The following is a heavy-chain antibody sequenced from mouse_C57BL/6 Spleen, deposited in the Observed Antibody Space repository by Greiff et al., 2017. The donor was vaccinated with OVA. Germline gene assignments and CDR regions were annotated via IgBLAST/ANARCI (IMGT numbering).Heavy chain of an antibody. J-gene: IGHJ1*03. CDR3: ARNQLSTVVGYFDV. D-gene: IGHD1-1*01. CDR1: GFSLTSYG. V-gene: IGHV2-2*01. Sequence: QVHVKQSGPGLVQPSQSLSITCTVSGFSLTSYGVHWVRQSPGKGLEWLGVIWSGGSTDYNAAFISRLSISKDNSKSQVFFKMNSLQADDTAIYYCARNQLSTVVGYFDVWGTGTTVTVSS. CDR2: IWSGGST.